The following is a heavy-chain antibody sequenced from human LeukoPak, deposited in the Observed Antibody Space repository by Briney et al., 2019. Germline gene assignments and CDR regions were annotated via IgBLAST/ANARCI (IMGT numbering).Heavy chain of an antibody. CDR1: GFTFSSSW. J-gene: IGHJ4*02. Sequence: GGSLRLSRAASGFTFSSSWMNWVRQAPGKGLEWVANIKQDGSEKYYVDSVKGRFTISRDNAKNSLYLQMNTLRAEDTAVYYCASLDYWGQGTLVTVSS. V-gene: IGHV3-7*01. CDR3: ASLDY. CDR2: IKQDGSEK.